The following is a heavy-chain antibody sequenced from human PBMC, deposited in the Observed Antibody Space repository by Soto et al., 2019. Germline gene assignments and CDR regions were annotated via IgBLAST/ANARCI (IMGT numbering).Heavy chain of an antibody. J-gene: IGHJ6*02. V-gene: IGHV4-59*01. D-gene: IGHD3-3*01. CDR3: ARGSVYYSYGMDV. CDR1: GGSIRSYY. Sequence: SETLSLTCTVSGGSIRSYYWSWMRQPPGKGLEWLGYSSYSGSTNYNPSLKSRITISVDTSKNQFSLRLSSVTAADTAVYYCARGSVYYSYGMDVWGQGTTVTVSS. CDR2: SSYSGST.